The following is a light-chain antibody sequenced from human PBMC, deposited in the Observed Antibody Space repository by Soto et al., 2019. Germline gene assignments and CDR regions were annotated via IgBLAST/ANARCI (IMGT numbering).Light chain of an antibody. CDR1: QSLVNSDGNTY. V-gene: IGKV2-30*01. J-gene: IGKJ3*01. CDR2: KVS. CDR3: MQGAHWPFT. Sequence: DVVMTQSPLSLPVTLGQPASISCRSSQSLVNSDGNTYLNWFQQRPGQSPRRLIYKVSNRDSGVPDRFSGSGSGTDFTLRISRVEAEVVGVYYCMQGAHWPFTFGPGTKVDIE.